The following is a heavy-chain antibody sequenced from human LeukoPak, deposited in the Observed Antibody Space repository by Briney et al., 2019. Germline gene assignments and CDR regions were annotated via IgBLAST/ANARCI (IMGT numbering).Heavy chain of an antibody. D-gene: IGHD6-19*01. V-gene: IGHV3-74*01. CDR3: ARLYSSGWYFDY. CDR1: GFTFSTYW. CDR2: IKSDGSST. J-gene: IGHJ4*02. Sequence: GGSLRLSCAASGFTFSTYWTHWVRQAPGKGLVWVSRIKSDGSSTSYADSAKGRFIISRDNAKNTLYLQMNSLRAEDTAVYYCARLYSSGWYFDYWGQGTLVTVSS.